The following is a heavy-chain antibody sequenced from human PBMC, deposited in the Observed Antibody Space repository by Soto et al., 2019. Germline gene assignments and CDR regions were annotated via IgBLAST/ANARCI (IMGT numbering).Heavy chain of an antibody. V-gene: IGHV3-21*01. CDR1: GFTFSSYS. J-gene: IGHJ3*02. CDR3: ERGNSGSYKAHDAFDI. CDR2: ISSTGTYI. Sequence: PGGSLRLSCAASGFTFSSYSMNWVRQAPGKGLEWVSSISSTGTYIYYADSVKGRFTVSRDNAKNSLYVQMNSLRAEDTAVYYCERGNSGSYKAHDAFDIWGQGTMVTVSS. D-gene: IGHD1-26*01.